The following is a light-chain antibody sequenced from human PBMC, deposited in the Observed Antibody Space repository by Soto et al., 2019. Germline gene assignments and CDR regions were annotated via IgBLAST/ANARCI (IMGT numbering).Light chain of an antibody. CDR1: QTISSW. CDR3: QQYGSSIT. V-gene: IGKV1-5*01. CDR2: DAS. Sequence: DIQMTQSPSTLSASVGDRVTITCRASQTISSWLAWYQQKPGKAPNLLIYDASTLERGVPSRFSGTGSGTDFTPTISRLEPEDFAVFYCQQYGSSITLGQGTRLEIK. J-gene: IGKJ5*01.